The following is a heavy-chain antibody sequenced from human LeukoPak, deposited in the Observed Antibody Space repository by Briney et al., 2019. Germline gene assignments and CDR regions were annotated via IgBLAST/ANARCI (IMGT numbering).Heavy chain of an antibody. J-gene: IGHJ4*02. Sequence: GWSLRLSCTASGFTFSDYWMTWVRQAPGKGLEWGANIKQDGSAKYYVDSVKGRFTISRDNAKNSLYLQMDSLRVEDTATYYCARWRGSTSERSDYWGQGTLVTVSS. V-gene: IGHV3-7*01. CDR1: GFTFSDYW. CDR2: IKQDGSAK. D-gene: IGHD2-2*01. CDR3: ARWRGSTSERSDY.